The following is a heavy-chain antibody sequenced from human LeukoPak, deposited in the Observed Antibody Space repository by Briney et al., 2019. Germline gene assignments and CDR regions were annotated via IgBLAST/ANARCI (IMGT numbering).Heavy chain of an antibody. J-gene: IGHJ4*02. V-gene: IGHV3-48*01. Sequence: PGGSLRLSCAASGMTFSSYIMNWVRQAPGKGLEWISYISRSSDTIFYADSVKGRFTISRDNVKNSLYLQLNSLSAEDTAVYYCATGHYDISANDCWGQGTLVTVSS. CDR2: ISRSSDTI. D-gene: IGHD3-22*01. CDR3: ATGHYDISANDC. CDR1: GMTFSSYI.